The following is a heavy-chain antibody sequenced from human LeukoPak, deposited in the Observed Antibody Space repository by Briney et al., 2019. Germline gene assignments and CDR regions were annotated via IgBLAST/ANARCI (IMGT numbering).Heavy chain of an antibody. V-gene: IGHV1-46*01. Sequence: QXPGQXXXXMGIXNPSGGSTSYAQKFQGRVTMTRDTSTSTVYMELSSLRSEDTAVYYCAREWLELQQGRFYYGMDVWGQGTTVTVSS. J-gene: IGHJ6*02. D-gene: IGHD1-7*01. CDR3: AREWLELQQGRFYYGMDV. CDR2: XNPSGGST.